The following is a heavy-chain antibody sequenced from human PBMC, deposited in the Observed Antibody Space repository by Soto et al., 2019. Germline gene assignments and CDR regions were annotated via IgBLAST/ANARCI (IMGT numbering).Heavy chain of an antibody. CDR3: AKNRASQYQLPPGESDYYYGMDV. CDR2: INSDGSST. Sequence: GGSLRLSCAASGFTFSSYWMHWVRQAPGKGLVWVSRINSDGSSTSYADSVKGRFTISRDNSKNTLYLQMNSLRAEDTAVYYCAKNRASQYQLPPGESDYYYGMDVWGQGTTVTVSS. V-gene: IGHV3-74*01. D-gene: IGHD2-2*01. J-gene: IGHJ6*02. CDR1: GFTFSSYW.